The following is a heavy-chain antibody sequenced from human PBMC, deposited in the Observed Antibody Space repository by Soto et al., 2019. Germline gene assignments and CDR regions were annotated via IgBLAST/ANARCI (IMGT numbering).Heavy chain of an antibody. Sequence: PSENLSLTCTVSGATVSSETHFWTWLRQPPGKGLEWIGYMYYSGITNSNPALKSRVTLSVDRSRNQVSLSLTSVTAADTAVYYCARDVSFMSFLEALIALDFWGQGT. V-gene: IGHV4-61*01. CDR1: GATVSSETHF. CDR3: ARDVSFMSFLEALIALDF. J-gene: IGHJ4*02. CDR2: MYYSGIT. D-gene: IGHD3-16*01.